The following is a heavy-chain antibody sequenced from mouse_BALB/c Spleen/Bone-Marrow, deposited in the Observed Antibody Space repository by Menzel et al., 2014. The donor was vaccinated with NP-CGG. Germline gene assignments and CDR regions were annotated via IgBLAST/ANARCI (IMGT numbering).Heavy chain of an antibody. CDR3: ARYRYYGSSGWDY. D-gene: IGHD1-1*01. J-gene: IGHJ4*01. CDR2: IDSASGNT. V-gene: IGHV14-3*02. CDR1: GFNIKDTY. Sequence: VQLQQSGAELVKPGASVKLSCTASGFNIKDTYIHWVKQRPEQGLEWIGRIDSASGNTKYDPKFQGKATITADTSSNTAYLHLSSLTSEDTAVYYCARYRYYGSSGWDYWGQGTSVTVSS.